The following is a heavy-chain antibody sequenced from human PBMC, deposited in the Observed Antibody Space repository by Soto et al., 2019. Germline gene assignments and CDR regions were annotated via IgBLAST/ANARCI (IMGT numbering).Heavy chain of an antibody. CDR2: INHSGST. V-gene: IGHV4-34*01. Sequence: SETLSLTCAVYGGSFSGYYWSWIRQPPGKGLEWIGEINHSGSTNYNPSLKSRVTISVDTSKNQFSLKLSSVTAADTAVYYCARFEEVVAHAFDIWGQGTMVTVSS. CDR1: GGSFSGYY. D-gene: IGHD2-2*01. J-gene: IGHJ3*02. CDR3: ARFEEVVAHAFDI.